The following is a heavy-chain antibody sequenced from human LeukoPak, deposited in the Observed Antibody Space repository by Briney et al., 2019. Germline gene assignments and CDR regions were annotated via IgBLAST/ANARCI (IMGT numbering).Heavy chain of an antibody. V-gene: IGHV3-48*03. D-gene: IGHD3-22*01. J-gene: IGHJ3*02. CDR2: ISMRGSIE. Sequence: PGGSLRLSSAPSGLTVSSYEMNWVRQAPGKGLDWVSYISMRGSIEYFADSVRGRFTVSRDNAKNTLYLQMNSLRAVDTAVYYCAKDRGSDSSGYYYVDAFDIWGQGTMVTVSS. CDR1: GLTVSSYE. CDR3: AKDRGSDSSGYYYVDAFDI.